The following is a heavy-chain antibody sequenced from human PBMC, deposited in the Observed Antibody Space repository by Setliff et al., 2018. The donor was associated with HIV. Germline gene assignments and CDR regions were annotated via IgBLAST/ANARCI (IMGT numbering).Heavy chain of an antibody. CDR3: ASDGGYYYYMDV. CDR1: GGTFSSYA. CDR2: NSAYNGNT. Sequence: ASVKVSCKASGGTFSSYAISWVRQAPGQGLEWMGWNSAYNGNTNYARKLQGRVTMTTDTSTNTAYMELKSLRSDDTAVYYCASDGGYYYYMDVWGKGTTVTVSS. V-gene: IGHV1-18*01. J-gene: IGHJ6*03. D-gene: IGHD3-10*01.